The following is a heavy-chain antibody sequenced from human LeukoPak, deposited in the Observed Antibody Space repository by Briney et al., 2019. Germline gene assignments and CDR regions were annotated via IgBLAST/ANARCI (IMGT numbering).Heavy chain of an antibody. CDR2: IYYSGST. D-gene: IGHD3-3*01. V-gene: IGHV4-59*01. J-gene: IGHJ2*01. CDR1: GGSISSYY. CDR3: ARGPQILRFLEWYFDL. Sequence: SETLSLTCTVSGGSISSYYWSWIRQPPGKGLEWIGYIYYSGSTNYNPSLKSRVTISVDTSKNQFSLKLSSVTAADTAVYYCARGPQILRFLEWYFDLWGRGTLVTVSS.